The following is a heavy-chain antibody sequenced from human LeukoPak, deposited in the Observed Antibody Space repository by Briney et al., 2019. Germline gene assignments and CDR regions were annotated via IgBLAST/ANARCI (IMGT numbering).Heavy chain of an antibody. CDR3: ARSVVRGVIRPHFDY. Sequence: ASVKVSCKASGYTFTSYAMHWVRQAPGQRLEWMGWINAGNGNTKYSQKFQGRVTITRDTSASTAYMELSSLRSEDTAVYYCARSVVRGVIRPHFDYWGQGTVVTVSS. CDR2: INAGNGNT. J-gene: IGHJ4*02. V-gene: IGHV1-3*01. CDR1: GYTFTSYA. D-gene: IGHD3-10*01.